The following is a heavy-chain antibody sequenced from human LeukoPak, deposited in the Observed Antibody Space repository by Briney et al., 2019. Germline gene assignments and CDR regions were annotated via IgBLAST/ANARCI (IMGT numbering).Heavy chain of an antibody. J-gene: IGHJ5*02. CDR2: IYTSGST. CDR1: GGSISSYY. D-gene: IGHD1-14*01. V-gene: IGHV4-4*07. Sequence: SETLSLTCTVSGGSISSYYWSWIRQPAGKGLEWIGRIYTSGSTNYNPSLKSRVTMSVDTSKNQFSLKLSSVTAADTAVYYCARGRPYNVGLPPWFDPWGQGTLVTVSS. CDR3: ARGRPYNVGLPPWFDP.